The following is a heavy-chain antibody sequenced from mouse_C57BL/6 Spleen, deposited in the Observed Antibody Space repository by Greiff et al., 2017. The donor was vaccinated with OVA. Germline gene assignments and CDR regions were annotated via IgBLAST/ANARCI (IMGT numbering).Heavy chain of an antibody. Sequence: QVQLKQPGAELVRPGSSVKLSCKASGYTFTSYWMDWVKQRPGQGLEWIGNIYPSDSETHYNQKFKDKATLTVDKSSSTAYMQLSSLTSEDSAVYYCARFQPMDYWGQGTSVTVSS. CDR2: IYPSDSET. CDR1: GYTFTSYW. CDR3: ARFQPMDY. V-gene: IGHV1-61*01. J-gene: IGHJ4*01.